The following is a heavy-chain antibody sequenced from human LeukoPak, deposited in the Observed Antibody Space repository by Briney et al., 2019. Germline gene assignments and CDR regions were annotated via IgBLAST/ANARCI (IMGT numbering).Heavy chain of an antibody. Sequence: SETLSLTCAVYGGSFSGYYWSWIRQPPGKGLEWIGEINHSGSTNYNLSLKSRVTISEDTSKNQFSLKLSSVTAADTAVYYCARHPPFSYYYYYMDVWGKGTTVTISS. CDR3: ARHPPFSYYYYYMDV. V-gene: IGHV4-34*01. CDR1: GGSFSGYY. CDR2: INHSGST. J-gene: IGHJ6*03.